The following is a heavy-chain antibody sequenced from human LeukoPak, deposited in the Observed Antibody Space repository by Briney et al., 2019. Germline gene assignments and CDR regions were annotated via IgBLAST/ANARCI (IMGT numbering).Heavy chain of an antibody. Sequence: GGSLRLSCAASGFSFSDYGMHWVRQAPGKGLEWVAVISYDESNKYYAGSVKGRFTISRDNTKNTLYLQMNSLRAEDTAVYYCAKGKGEGWTDYWGQGTLVIVSS. V-gene: IGHV3-30*18. J-gene: IGHJ4*02. CDR2: ISYDESNK. CDR1: GFSFSDYG. CDR3: AKGKGEGWTDY. D-gene: IGHD3-16*01.